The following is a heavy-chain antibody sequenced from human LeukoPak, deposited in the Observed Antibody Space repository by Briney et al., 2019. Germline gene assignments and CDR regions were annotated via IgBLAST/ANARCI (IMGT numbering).Heavy chain of an antibody. D-gene: IGHD3-9*01. V-gene: IGHV4-39*01. J-gene: IGHJ4*02. CDR2: IYYTGNA. CDR3: ARQLDTSGDYAGFFDS. CDR1: GGSISGSSYY. Sequence: SETLSLTCTVSGGSISGSSYYWAWLRQPPGKGLEWIASIYYTGNAFYNWSLKSRVTILVDTSKNQFSQEVDSVTATDTAMYYCARQLDTSGDYAGFFDSWGQGALVTVSS.